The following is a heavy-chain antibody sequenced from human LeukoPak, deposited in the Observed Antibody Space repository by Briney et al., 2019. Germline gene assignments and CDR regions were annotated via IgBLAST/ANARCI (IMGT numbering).Heavy chain of an antibody. CDR3: ARDDSRNWFDP. V-gene: IGHV1-69*05. J-gene: IGHJ5*02. Sequence: SVQVSCKASGGTFTSYAISWVRQAPGQGLEWMGGIIPIFGTANYAQKFQGRVTITTDKSTSTVYMELSSLRSEDTAVYYCARDDSRNWFDPWGQGTLVTVSS. CDR2: IIPIFGTA. CDR1: GGTFTSYA. D-gene: IGHD2-15*01.